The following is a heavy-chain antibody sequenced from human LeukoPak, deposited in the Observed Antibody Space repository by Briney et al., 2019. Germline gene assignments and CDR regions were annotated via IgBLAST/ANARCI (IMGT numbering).Heavy chain of an antibody. CDR2: ISYSGSA. CDR3: ATEAECSGGSCYSYGWFDP. D-gene: IGHD2-15*01. Sequence: ASETLSLTCTVSGGSIINYFWSWIRQPPGKGLEWIGDISYSGSASYNPSLRSRVTISVDTSTNQFSLTLGSVTAADTAVYYCATEAECSGGSCYSYGWFDPWGQGTQVIVSS. J-gene: IGHJ5*02. V-gene: IGHV4-59*01. CDR1: GGSIINYF.